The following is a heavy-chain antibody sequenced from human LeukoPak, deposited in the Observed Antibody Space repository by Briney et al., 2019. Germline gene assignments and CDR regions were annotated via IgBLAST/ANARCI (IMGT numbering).Heavy chain of an antibody. CDR3: AKDPNYDILTGYDY. V-gene: IGHV3-23*01. J-gene: IGHJ4*02. Sequence: PGGSLRLSCAASGFTFSSYAMSWVRQAPGKGLEWVSAISGSGGSTYYADSVKGRFTISRDNSKNTLYLQMNSLRAEDTAVYYCAKDPNYDILTGYDYWGQGTLVTVSS. D-gene: IGHD3-9*01. CDR2: ISGSGGST. CDR1: GFTFSSYA.